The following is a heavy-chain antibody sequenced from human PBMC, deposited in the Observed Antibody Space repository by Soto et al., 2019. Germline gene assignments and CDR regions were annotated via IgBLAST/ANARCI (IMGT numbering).Heavy chain of an antibody. J-gene: IGHJ3*02. D-gene: IGHD3-22*01. CDR3: ARYEVVTVAFDI. CDR2: INPNSGGT. V-gene: IGHV1-2*02. Sequence: SLKGDWKGAGYALSVDHVDWGRQAPGQGLEWMGWINPNSGGTNYAQKFQGRVTMTRDTSISTAYMELSRLRSDDTAVYYCARYEVVTVAFDIRGQPTMVTLSS. CDR1: GYALSVDH.